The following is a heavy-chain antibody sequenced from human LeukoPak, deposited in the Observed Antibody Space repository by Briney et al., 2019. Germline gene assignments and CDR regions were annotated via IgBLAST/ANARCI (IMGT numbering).Heavy chain of an antibody. Sequence: ASVKVSCKASGYTFSNYGINWVRQAPGQGLECMGWISTHNGNTSYAQNFHGRVTMTTDTSTSTVYMELRSLRSDDTAVYYCARGRGPYCGGDCPLDYWGQGTLVTVSS. CDR3: ARGRGPYCGGDCPLDY. D-gene: IGHD2-21*02. CDR1: GYTFSNYG. V-gene: IGHV1-18*01. J-gene: IGHJ4*02. CDR2: ISTHNGNT.